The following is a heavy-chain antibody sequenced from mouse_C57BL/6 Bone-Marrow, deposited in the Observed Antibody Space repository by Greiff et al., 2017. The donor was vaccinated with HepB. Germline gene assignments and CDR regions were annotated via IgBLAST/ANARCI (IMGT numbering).Heavy chain of an antibody. J-gene: IGHJ2*01. CDR1: GFTFSSYG. CDR2: ISSGGSYT. D-gene: IGHD1-1*01. Sequence: EVKLVESGGDLVKPGGSLKLSCAASGFTFSSYGMSWVRQTPDKRLEWVATISSGGSYTYYPDSVKVRFTISRDNAKNTLYLQMSSLKSEDTAMYYCASDYYGSSYDFDYWGQGTTLTVSS. CDR3: ASDYYGSSYDFDY. V-gene: IGHV5-6*01.